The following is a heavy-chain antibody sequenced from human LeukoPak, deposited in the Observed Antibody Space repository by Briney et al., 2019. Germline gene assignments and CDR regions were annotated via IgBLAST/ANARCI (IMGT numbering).Heavy chain of an antibody. CDR2: IYHSGST. J-gene: IGHJ6*02. V-gene: IGHV4-38-2*02. D-gene: IGHD1-26*01. CDR3: ARHSGSLYYYYGMDV. Sequence: SETLSLTCTVSGYSISSGYYWGWIRQPPGKGLEWIGSIYHSGSTNYNPSLKSRVTISVDTSKNQFSLKLSSVTAADTAVYYCARHSGSLYYYYGMDVWGQGTTVTVSS. CDR1: GYSISSGYY.